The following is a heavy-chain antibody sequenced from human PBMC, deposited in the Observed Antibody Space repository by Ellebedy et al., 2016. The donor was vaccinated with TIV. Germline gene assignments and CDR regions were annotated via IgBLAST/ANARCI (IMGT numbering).Heavy chain of an antibody. J-gene: IGHJ4*02. CDR1: GGTFSSYA. D-gene: IGHD3-10*01. V-gene: IGHV1-69*13. Sequence: AASVKVSCKASGGTFSSYAISWVRQAPGQGLEWMGGIIPIFGTANYAQKFQGRVTITADESTSTAYMELRSLRSDDTAVYYCARDRRGYDYWGQGTLVTVSS. CDR3: ARDRRGYDY. CDR2: IIPIFGTA.